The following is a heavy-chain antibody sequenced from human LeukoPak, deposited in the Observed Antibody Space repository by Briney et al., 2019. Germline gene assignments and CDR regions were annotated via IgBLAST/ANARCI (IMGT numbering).Heavy chain of an antibody. Sequence: SETLSLTCAVYGGSFSGYYWSWIRQPPGKGLEWIGEINHSGSTNYNPSLKSRVTISVDTSKNQFSLKLSSVTAADTAVYYCARDRGYCSGGSCYGDAFDIWGQGTMVTVSS. CDR1: GGSFSGYY. V-gene: IGHV4-34*01. J-gene: IGHJ3*02. CDR2: INHSGST. CDR3: ARDRGYCSGGSCYGDAFDI. D-gene: IGHD2-15*01.